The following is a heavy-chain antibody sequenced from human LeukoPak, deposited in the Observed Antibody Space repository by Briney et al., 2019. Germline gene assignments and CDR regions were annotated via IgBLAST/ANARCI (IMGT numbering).Heavy chain of an antibody. CDR1: GYTFTGYY. V-gene: IGHV1-2*02. Sequence: ASVKVSCKASGYTFTGYYMHWVRQAPGQGLEWMGWINPNSGGTNYAQKFQGRVTMTRDTSISTAYMELSRLRSDDTAVYHCARGNYYGSGGYQNWGQGTLVTVSS. CDR3: ARGNYYGSGGYQN. CDR2: INPNSGGT. J-gene: IGHJ4*02. D-gene: IGHD3-10*01.